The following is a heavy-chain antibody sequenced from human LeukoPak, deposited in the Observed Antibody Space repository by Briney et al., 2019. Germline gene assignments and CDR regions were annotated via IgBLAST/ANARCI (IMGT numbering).Heavy chain of an antibody. CDR3: AREAKREVDY. D-gene: IGHD1-1*01. Sequence: GASVKVSCKASGGTFSSCTISWVRQAPGQGLEWKGRIIPILGIANYAQKFQGRITITADKSTSTAYMELSSLRSEDTAVYYCAREAKREVDYWGQGTLVTVSS. J-gene: IGHJ4*02. CDR2: IIPILGIA. V-gene: IGHV1-69*04. CDR1: GGTFSSCT.